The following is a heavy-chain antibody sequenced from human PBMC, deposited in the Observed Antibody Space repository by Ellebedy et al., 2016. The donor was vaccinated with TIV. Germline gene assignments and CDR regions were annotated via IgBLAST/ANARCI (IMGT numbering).Heavy chain of an antibody. Sequence: ASVKVSXXASGGTFSSYAISWVRQAPGQGLEWMGWINPNSGGTNYAQKFQGRVTMTRDTSISTAYMELSRLRSDDTAVYYCARGEGYDILTGYYHYYGMDVWGQGTTVTVSS. V-gene: IGHV1-2*02. J-gene: IGHJ6*02. CDR3: ARGEGYDILTGYYHYYGMDV. CDR1: GGTFSSYA. D-gene: IGHD3-9*01. CDR2: INPNSGGT.